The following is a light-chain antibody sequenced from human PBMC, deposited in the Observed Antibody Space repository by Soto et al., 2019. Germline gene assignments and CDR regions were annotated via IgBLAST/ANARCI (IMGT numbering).Light chain of an antibody. Sequence: DIQMTQSPSTLSASVGDRVTITCRASQSINNWLDWYQQKPGKAPKLLLYEASGLESGVPSRFSGSGSGTEFTLTVSSLQPNDFATYYCQHYNSYSPAFGQGTKVENK. CDR2: EAS. J-gene: IGKJ1*01. V-gene: IGKV1-5*03. CDR1: QSINNW. CDR3: QHYNSYSPA.